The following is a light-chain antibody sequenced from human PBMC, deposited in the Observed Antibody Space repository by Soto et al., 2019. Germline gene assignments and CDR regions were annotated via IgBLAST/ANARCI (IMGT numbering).Light chain of an antibody. CDR1: SSDVGGYNY. J-gene: IGLJ2*01. V-gene: IGLV2-14*01. CDR2: DVS. CDR3: SSYTSSSTLV. Sequence: QSALTQPASVSGSPGQSITISCTGNSSDVGGYNYVSWYQQHPGKAPKLMIYDVSNRPSGVSNRFSGSKSGNTASLTTSGLQAEDEADYYCSSYTSSSTLVFGGGTKLTVL.